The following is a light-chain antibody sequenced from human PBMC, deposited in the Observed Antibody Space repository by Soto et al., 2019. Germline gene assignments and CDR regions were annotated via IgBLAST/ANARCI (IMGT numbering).Light chain of an antibody. J-gene: IGLJ2*01. CDR3: SSYTSISTLV. CDR1: SSDVGGYNY. V-gene: IGLV2-14*01. Sequence: SVLTQPVSVSGSPGQSITISCTGTSSDVGGYNYVSWYQQHPGKAPKLMIYEVTKRPSGVSNRFSGSKSGNTASLTISGLQAEDESDYYFSSYTSISTLVFGGGTKVTVL. CDR2: EVT.